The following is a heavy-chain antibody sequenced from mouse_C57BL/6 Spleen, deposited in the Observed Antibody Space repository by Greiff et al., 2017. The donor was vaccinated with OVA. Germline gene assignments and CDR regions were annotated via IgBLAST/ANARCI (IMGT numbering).Heavy chain of an antibody. Sequence: EVNVVESGPELVKPGASVKISCKASGYSFTGYYMHWVKQSHGNILDWIGYIYPYNGVSSYNQKFKGKATLTVDKSSSTAYMELRSLTSEDSAVYYCAVYYDYDVGFAYWGQGTLVTVSA. V-gene: IGHV1-31*01. J-gene: IGHJ3*01. CDR3: AVYYDYDVGFAY. CDR2: IYPYNGVS. CDR1: GYSFTGYY. D-gene: IGHD2-4*01.